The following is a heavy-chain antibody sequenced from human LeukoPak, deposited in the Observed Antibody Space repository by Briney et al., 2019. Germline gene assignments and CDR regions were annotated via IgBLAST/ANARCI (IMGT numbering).Heavy chain of an antibody. CDR1: GFTFSSYA. CDR3: AKGAIVVVPAAMPGYFDY. J-gene: IGHJ4*02. V-gene: IGHV3-23*01. CDR2: ISGSGGST. D-gene: IGHD2-2*01. Sequence: GGSPRLSCAASGFTFSSYAMSWVRQAPGKGLEWVSAISGSGGSTYYADSVKGRFTISRDNSKNTLYLQMNSLRAEDTAVYYCAKGAIVVVPAAMPGYFDYWGQGTLVTVSS.